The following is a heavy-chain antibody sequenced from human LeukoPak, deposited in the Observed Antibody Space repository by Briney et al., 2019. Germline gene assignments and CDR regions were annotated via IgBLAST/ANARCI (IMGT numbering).Heavy chain of an antibody. CDR2: IYYSGST. CDR3: ARDISGAFDI. V-gene: IGHV4-31*03. Sequence: SETLSLTCTVSGGSISSGGYYWSWIRQHPGKGLEWIGYIYYSGSTYYNPSLKSRVTISVDTSKNQFSLKLSSVTAADTAVYYCARDISGAFDIRGQGTMVTVSS. J-gene: IGHJ3*02. CDR1: GGSISSGGYY.